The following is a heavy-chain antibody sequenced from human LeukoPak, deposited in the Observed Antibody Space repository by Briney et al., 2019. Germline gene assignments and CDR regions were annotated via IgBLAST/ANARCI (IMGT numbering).Heavy chain of an antibody. CDR1: GFTVSSNY. Sequence: GGSLRLSCAASGFTVSSNYMSWVRQAPGKGLEWVSVIYSGGSTYYADSVKGRFTISRDNSKDTLYLQINSLRAEDTAVYYCARVYGSGSYYDVYYYYYMDVWGKGTTVTVSS. CDR2: IYSGGST. D-gene: IGHD3-10*01. V-gene: IGHV3-53*01. CDR3: ARVYGSGSYYDVYYYYYMDV. J-gene: IGHJ6*03.